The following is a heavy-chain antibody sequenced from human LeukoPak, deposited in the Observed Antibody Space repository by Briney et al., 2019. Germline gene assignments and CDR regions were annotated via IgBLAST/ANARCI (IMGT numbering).Heavy chain of an antibody. J-gene: IGHJ4*02. CDR2: INPSDGSR. D-gene: IGHD6-19*01. CDR3: VRAYNREAVTGPTNAPFDY. CDR1: GYTFTNYY. Sequence: ASVKVSCKASGYTFTNYYMHWVRQAPGQGLEWMGIINPSDGSRSYAQRFQGRVTMTRDTSKSTVYTELSSLRSEDTAAYYCVRAYNREAVTGPTNAPFDYWGQGTLVPVSS. V-gene: IGHV1-46*01.